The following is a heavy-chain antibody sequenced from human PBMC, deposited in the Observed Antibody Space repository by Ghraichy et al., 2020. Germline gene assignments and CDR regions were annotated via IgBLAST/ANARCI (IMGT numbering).Heavy chain of an antibody. J-gene: IGHJ4*02. CDR3: AREYCSGGRCFFGTGGAHFDL. D-gene: IGHD2-15*01. CDR2: IKTDGSST. Sequence: GGSLRLSCAVSGFSLSNYWMHWVRQAPGKGLVWVSRIKTDGSSTIYADSVKGRFTIFRDNAKNTLYLQMNSLRAEDTAVYYCAREYCSGGRCFFGTGGAHFDLWGQGTLVTVSS. CDR1: GFSLSNYW. V-gene: IGHV3-74*01.